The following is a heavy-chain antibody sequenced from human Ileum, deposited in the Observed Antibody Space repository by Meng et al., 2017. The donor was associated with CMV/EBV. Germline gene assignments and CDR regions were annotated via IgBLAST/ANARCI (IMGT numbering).Heavy chain of an antibody. CDR1: GFTFSNAW. Sequence: GSLRLSCAASGFTFSNAWMNWVRQAPGKGLEWVSSISSSSSYIYYADSVKGRFTISRDNAKNSLYLQMNSLRAEDTAVYYCARGVVSADYDFWSGGWGQGTLVTVSS. J-gene: IGHJ4*02. V-gene: IGHV3-21*01. D-gene: IGHD3-3*01. CDR3: ARGVVSADYDFWSGG. CDR2: ISSSSSYI.